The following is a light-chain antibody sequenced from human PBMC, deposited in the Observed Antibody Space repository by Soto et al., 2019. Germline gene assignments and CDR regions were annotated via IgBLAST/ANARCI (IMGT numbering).Light chain of an antibody. V-gene: IGLV2-14*01. CDR2: DVS. CDR3: SSYTSSSTL. J-gene: IGLJ1*01. Sequence: QSALTQPASVSGSPGQSITISCTGTSSDVGDYNYVSWYQQHPGKAPKLMLYDVSNRPAGISNRFSGSKSGNTASLTISGLQAEDEADYHCSSYTSSSTLFGTGTKLTVL. CDR1: SSDVGDYNY.